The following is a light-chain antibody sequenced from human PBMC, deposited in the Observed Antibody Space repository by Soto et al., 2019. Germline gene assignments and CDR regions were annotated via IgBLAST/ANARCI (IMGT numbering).Light chain of an antibody. V-gene: IGKV1-33*01. J-gene: IGKJ1*01. CDR3: QHFDSPWA. CDR2: DAS. CDR1: QDIKNY. Sequence: DIQMTQSPSSLSASVGDRVTITSQASQDIKNYLNWYQQKAGKAPKLLIYDASTLETGVPSRFSGSGSETNFTFTISSLQPEDIAAYYCQHFDSPWAFGQGTKVEIK.